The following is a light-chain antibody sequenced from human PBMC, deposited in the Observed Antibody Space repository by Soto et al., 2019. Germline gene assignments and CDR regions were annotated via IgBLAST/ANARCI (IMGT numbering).Light chain of an antibody. CDR1: QSIDTW. J-gene: IGKJ1*01. V-gene: IGKV1-5*03. Sequence: DIQMTQFPSTLSASVGDRVTITCRASQSIDTWLAWHQQKPGQAPKLLISKASSLESGVPSRFSGSGSGTEFTLTISSLQPDDSATYYCQQYNSYRAFVQGTKVEI. CDR2: KAS. CDR3: QQYNSYRA.